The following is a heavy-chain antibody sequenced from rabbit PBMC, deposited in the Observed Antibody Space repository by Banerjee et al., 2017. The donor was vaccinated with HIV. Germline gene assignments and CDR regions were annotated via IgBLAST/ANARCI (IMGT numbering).Heavy chain of an antibody. D-gene: IGHD1-1*01. J-gene: IGHJ6*01. V-gene: IGHV1S47*01. CDR3: VRGASSSGYYSL. Sequence: QEQLKETGGGLVQPGGSLTLSCKASGFDFSRTGVSWVRQAPGKGLEWIGYIDGVFGTTYYARWVNGRFTISSHNAQNTLYLQMNSLTAADTATYFCVRGASSSGYYSLWGPGTLVTVS. CDR1: GFDFSRTG. CDR2: IDGVFGTT.